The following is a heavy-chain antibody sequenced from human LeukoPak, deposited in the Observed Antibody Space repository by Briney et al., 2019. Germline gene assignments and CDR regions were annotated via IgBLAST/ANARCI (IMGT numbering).Heavy chain of an antibody. Sequence: PGGSLRLSCAATGFTFSSYWMHWVRQAPGKGLEWVSRINSDGSSTEYADAVKGRFTISRDNTKNTLSLQMKSLRAEDTAIYYCARDGNAECYRWCHYYYMDVWGKGTTVTVSS. V-gene: IGHV3-74*01. J-gene: IGHJ6*03. CDR1: GFTFSSYW. CDR3: ARDGNAECYRWCHYYYMDV. CDR2: INSDGSST. D-gene: IGHD2-8*01.